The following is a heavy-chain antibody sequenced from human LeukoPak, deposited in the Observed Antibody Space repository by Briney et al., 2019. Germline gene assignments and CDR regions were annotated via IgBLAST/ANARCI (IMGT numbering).Heavy chain of an antibody. CDR3: ATTLPYDFLDY. CDR1: GFTFSHYW. D-gene: IGHD3-3*01. Sequence: GGSLRISCAASGFTFSHYWMSWVRQAPGRGMEWVANIKEDGSAKYYVDSVKGRFTISSDNAKNSLYLQMNSLRAEDTAVYYCATTLPYDFLDYWGQGTLVAVSS. V-gene: IGHV3-7*01. J-gene: IGHJ4*02. CDR2: IKEDGSAK.